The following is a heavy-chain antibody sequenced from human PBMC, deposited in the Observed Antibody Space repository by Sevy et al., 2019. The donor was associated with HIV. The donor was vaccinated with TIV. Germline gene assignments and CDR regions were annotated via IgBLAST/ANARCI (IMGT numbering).Heavy chain of an antibody. CDR3: AGANSGSYSSHFDY. J-gene: IGHJ4*02. Sequence: SETLSLTCAVSGYSISSGYYWGWIRQPPEKGLEWVGSIYHSGSTYYNPSLKSRFTISVDTSKNQFSLKLSSVTAADTAVYYCAGANSGSYSSHFDYWGQGTLVTVSS. CDR2: IYHSGST. V-gene: IGHV4-38-2*01. D-gene: IGHD1-26*01. CDR1: GYSISSGYY.